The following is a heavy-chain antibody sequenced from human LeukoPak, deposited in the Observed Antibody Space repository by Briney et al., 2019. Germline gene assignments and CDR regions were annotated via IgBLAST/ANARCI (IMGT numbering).Heavy chain of an antibody. Sequence: ASVKVSCKASGHTFTGYYMHWVRQAPGQGLEWMGWINPNSGGTNYAQKFQGRVTMTRDTSISTAYMELSRLRSDDTAVYYCARRSVSASPDAFDIWGQGTMVTVSS. V-gene: IGHV1-2*02. CDR3: ARRSVSASPDAFDI. J-gene: IGHJ3*02. CDR1: GHTFTGYY. CDR2: INPNSGGT. D-gene: IGHD1-26*01.